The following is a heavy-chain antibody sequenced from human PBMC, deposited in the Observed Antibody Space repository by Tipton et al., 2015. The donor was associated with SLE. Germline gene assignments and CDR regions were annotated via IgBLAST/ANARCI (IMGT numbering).Heavy chain of an antibody. CDR3: ARGGNGYSGYDS. D-gene: IGHD5-12*01. V-gene: IGHV4-38-2*02. CDR1: GYSISSGYY. J-gene: IGHJ5*02. CDR2: IHYSGTT. Sequence: TLSLTCTVSGYSISSGYYWGWIRQPPGKGLEWIGHIHYSGTTYYNPSLESRVTISIDTSKNQFSLRLTSVTAADTAVYYCARGGNGYSGYDSWGQGTLIIVSS.